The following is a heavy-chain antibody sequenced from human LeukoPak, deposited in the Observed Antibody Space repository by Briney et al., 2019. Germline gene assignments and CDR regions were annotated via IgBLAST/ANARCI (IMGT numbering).Heavy chain of an antibody. CDR3: SRALDGAAAD. D-gene: IGHD6-13*01. Sequence: GGSLRLSCAASGFTFSSYDMHWARQPTGKGLEWVSAIGTAGDTYYPGSVKGRFTISRENAKISLYLQMNSLRAGDTAVYYCSRALDGAAADWGQGTLVTVSS. CDR1: GFTFSSYD. CDR2: IGTAGDT. V-gene: IGHV3-13*01. J-gene: IGHJ4*02.